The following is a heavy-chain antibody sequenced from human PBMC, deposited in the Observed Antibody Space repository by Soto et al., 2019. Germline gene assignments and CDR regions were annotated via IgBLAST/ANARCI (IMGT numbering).Heavy chain of an antibody. CDR3: ARPGIRFGNKMDV. J-gene: IGHJ6*02. D-gene: IGHD3-10*01. CDR1: GGSISSGDYS. V-gene: IGHV4-30-2*01. Sequence: SETLSLTCAVSGGSISSGDYSWNWIRQPPGKGPKRIGYIYYGGSTNYNQSLKSQVTMSVDRSRNQFSLKLNSVTAADTAVYYCARPGIRFGNKMDVWGQGTTVTVSS. CDR2: IYYGGST.